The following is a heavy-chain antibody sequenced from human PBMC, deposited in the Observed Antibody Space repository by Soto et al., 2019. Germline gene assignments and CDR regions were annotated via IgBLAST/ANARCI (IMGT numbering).Heavy chain of an antibody. CDR2: VSYDETTK. D-gene: IGHD1-1*01. CDR1: GVTFASHP. Sequence: GGSLRLSCTASGVTFASHPIHWVRQAPGQGLEWVAVVSYDETTKYHADSVQARLTISRDNSRNTLYLQMNSQKPEDTAVYYCVRETSTIRAFDFWGQGNLVTVSS. CDR3: VRETSTIRAFDF. J-gene: IGHJ4*02. V-gene: IGHV3-30-3*01.